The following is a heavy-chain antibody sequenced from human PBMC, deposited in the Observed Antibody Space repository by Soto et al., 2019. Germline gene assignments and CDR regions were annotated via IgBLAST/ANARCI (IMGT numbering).Heavy chain of an antibody. CDR3: AREVVVSRGASYFGD. J-gene: IGHJ4*02. Sequence: PGGSLRLSCVGSGFTFSSNWMTWVRQAPGKGLEWVANIRQDGSELNYVDSVKGRFTISRDNTKNSLYLQMNSLRAEDTAIYYCAREVVVSRGASYFGDWGPGTLVTVSS. CDR2: IRQDGSEL. V-gene: IGHV3-7*04. CDR1: GFTFSSNW. D-gene: IGHD2-2*01.